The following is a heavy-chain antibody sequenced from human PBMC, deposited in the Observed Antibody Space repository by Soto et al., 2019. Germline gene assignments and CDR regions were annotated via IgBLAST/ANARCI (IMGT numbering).Heavy chain of an antibody. D-gene: IGHD6-19*01. Sequence: ASVKVSCKASGYTFTGYYMHWVRQAPGQGLEWMGWINPNSGGTNYAQKFQGRVTMTRDTSISTAYMELSRLRSDDTAVYYCARSYLRYSSGWFRHGLGKNSSYGMHVWGQGTLVTVSS. CDR3: ARSYLRYSSGWFRHGLGKNSSYGMHV. J-gene: IGHJ6*02. CDR2: INPNSGGT. V-gene: IGHV1-2*02. CDR1: GYTFTGYY.